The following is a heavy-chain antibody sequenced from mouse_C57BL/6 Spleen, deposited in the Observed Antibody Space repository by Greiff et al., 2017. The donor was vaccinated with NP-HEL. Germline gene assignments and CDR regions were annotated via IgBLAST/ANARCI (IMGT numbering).Heavy chain of an antibody. CDR1: GFTFSSYG. V-gene: IGHV5-6*02. CDR2: ISSGGSYT. CDR3: ARRLGKNGYYDYAMDY. J-gene: IGHJ4*01. Sequence: EVMLVESGGDLVKPGGSLKLSCAASGFTFSSYGMSWVRQTPDKRLEWVATISSGGSYTYYPDSVKGRFTISRDNAKNTLYLQMSSLKSEDTAMYFCARRLGKNGYYDYAMDYWGQGTSVTVSS. D-gene: IGHD2-3*01.